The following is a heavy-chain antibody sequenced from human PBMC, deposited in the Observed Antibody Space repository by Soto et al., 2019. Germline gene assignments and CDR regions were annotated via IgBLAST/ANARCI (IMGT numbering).Heavy chain of an antibody. CDR1: GFTFSSYA. CDR3: ARGVGAPHG. J-gene: IGHJ4*02. CDR2: ISYDGSNK. Sequence: GGSLRLSCAASGFTFSSYAMHWVRQAPGKGLEWVAVISYDGSNKYYADSVKGRFTISRDNSKNTLYLQMNSLRAEDTAVYYCARGVGAPHGWGQGTLVTVSS. D-gene: IGHD1-26*01. V-gene: IGHV3-30-3*01.